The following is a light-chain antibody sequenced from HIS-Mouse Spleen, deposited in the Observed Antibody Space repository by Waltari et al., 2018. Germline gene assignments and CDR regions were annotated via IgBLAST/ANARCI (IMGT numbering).Light chain of an antibody. Sequence: QSVLTQPPSASGTPGQRVTISCSGSSSNIGSNTVNWYQQLPGTAPKLLIYGNNPRPYGVPDRFPGSKSGTSASLAISGLQSEDEADYYCAAWDDSLNGWVFGGGTKLTVL. V-gene: IGLV1-44*01. CDR2: GNN. CDR3: AAWDDSLNGWV. CDR1: SSNIGSNT. J-gene: IGLJ3*02.